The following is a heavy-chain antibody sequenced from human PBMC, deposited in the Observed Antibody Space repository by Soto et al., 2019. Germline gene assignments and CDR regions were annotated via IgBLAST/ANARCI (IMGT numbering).Heavy chain of an antibody. V-gene: IGHV3-33*01. J-gene: IGHJ6*02. CDR2: IWYDGSNK. D-gene: IGHD1-1*01. CDR1: GFTFSSYG. CDR3: ASRWNPPDYYYGMDV. Sequence: QVQLVESGGGVVQPGRSLRLSCAASGFTFSSYGMHWVRQAPGKGLEWVAVIWYDGSNKYYADSVKGRFTISRYNSKNTRYLQMNSLRAEDTAVYYCASRWNPPDYYYGMDVWGQGTTVTVSS.